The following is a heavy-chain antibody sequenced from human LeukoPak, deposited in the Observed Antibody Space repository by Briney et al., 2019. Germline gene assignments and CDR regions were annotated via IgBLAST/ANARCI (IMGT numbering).Heavy chain of an antibody. CDR3: SSDMEAGGRAFDS. CDR2: MRTDGGST. D-gene: IGHD4-23*01. Sequence: PGGSLRLSCAASGFSFSNYWIHWGRQAPAKGLGLVSRMRTDGGSTAYADFVKGRCTISRDNAKKTVYPQMNSLGTDDTAVDYCSSDMEAGGRAFDSWGQGTPVTVSS. V-gene: IGHV3-74*01. J-gene: IGHJ4*02. CDR1: GFSFSNYW.